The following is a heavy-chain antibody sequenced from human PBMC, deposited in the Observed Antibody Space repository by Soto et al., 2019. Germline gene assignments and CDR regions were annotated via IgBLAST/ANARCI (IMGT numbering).Heavy chain of an antibody. CDR2: ISGSGGST. CDR3: AKDPGNSSGWSFDY. Sequence: LRLSCAASGFTFSSYAMSWVRQAPGKGLEWVSAISGSGGSTYYADSVKGRFTISRDNSKNTLYLQMNSLRAEDTAVYYCAKDPGNSSGWSFDYWGQGTLVTVSS. CDR1: GFTFSSYA. V-gene: IGHV3-23*01. J-gene: IGHJ4*02. D-gene: IGHD6-19*01.